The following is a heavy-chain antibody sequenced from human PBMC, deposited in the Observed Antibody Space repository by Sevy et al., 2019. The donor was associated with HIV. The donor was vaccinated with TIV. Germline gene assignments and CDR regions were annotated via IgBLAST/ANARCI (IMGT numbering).Heavy chain of an antibody. CDR2: ISNSGTTI. CDR3: ARDLPPSATTVPHFDY. CDR1: GFTFSSYE. D-gene: IGHD4-17*01. V-gene: IGHV3-48*03. J-gene: IGHJ4*02. Sequence: GGSLRLSCVASGFTFSSYEMNWVRQAPGKGLEWLSYISNSGTTISYSDSARGRFTISRDNARNSLYLQMNSLRAEDTAVYYCARDLPPSATTVPHFDYWGQGTLVTVSS.